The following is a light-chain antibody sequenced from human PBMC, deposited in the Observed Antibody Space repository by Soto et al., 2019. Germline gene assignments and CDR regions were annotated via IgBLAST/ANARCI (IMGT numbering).Light chain of an antibody. Sequence: SYELTQPPSVSVAPGQTARIPCGGNNIESRSVHWYQEKPGQAPVLVVFDDSDRPTGIPDRFSGSNSGNTATLTISRVEAGDEADYYCQVWDTSSDHPGVFGGGTKVTVL. CDR2: DDS. V-gene: IGLV3-21*02. J-gene: IGLJ3*02. CDR1: NIESRS. CDR3: QVWDTSSDHPGV.